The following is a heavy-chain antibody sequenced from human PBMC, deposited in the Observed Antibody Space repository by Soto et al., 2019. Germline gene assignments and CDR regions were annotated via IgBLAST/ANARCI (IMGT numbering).Heavy chain of an antibody. CDR1: GYTFTGHY. J-gene: IGHJ4*02. CDR3: GRGRSRPIVVFY. CDR2: IGPESGAT. D-gene: IGHD6-6*01. Sequence: ASVKVSCKACGYTFTGHYIHWVRQAPEQGPEWMGEIGPESGATRYAQKFQGRVTMTRDMSITTVYMELNNLSPDDTAVYYCGRGRSRPIVVFYLGQATPVTLSS. V-gene: IGHV1-2*02.